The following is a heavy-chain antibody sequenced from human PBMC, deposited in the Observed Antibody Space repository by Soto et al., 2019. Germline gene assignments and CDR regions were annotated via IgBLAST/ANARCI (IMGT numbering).Heavy chain of an antibody. V-gene: IGHV4-39*01. J-gene: IGHJ6*02. CDR1: GGSISSSSYY. D-gene: IGHD5-18*01. Sequence: SETLSLTCTVSGGSISSSSYYWGWIRQPPGKGLEWIGSIYYSGSTYYNPSLKSRVTISVDTSKNQFSLKLSSVTAADTAVYYCACIFSGGYGYGFYYYGMDVWGQGTTVTVS. CDR2: IYYSGST. CDR3: ACIFSGGYGYGFYYYGMDV.